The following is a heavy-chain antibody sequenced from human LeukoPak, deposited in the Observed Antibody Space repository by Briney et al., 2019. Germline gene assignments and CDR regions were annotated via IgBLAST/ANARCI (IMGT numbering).Heavy chain of an antibody. CDR1: GGSISSYY. CDR2: IYYSGST. CDR3: ARLPLRSHFDY. J-gene: IGHJ4*02. Sequence: SETLSLTCTVSGGSISSYYWSWIRQPPGKGLEWIGYIYYSGSTNYNPSLKSRVTISIDTSKNQFSLKLSSVTAADTAVYYCARLPLRSHFDYWGQGTLSPSP. V-gene: IGHV4-59*08.